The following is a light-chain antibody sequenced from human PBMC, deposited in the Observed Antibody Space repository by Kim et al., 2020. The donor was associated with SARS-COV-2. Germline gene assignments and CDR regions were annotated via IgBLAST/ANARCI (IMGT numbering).Light chain of an antibody. CDR2: DVT. CDR1: SSDVGGYDY. CDR3: SSYASINSVI. J-gene: IGLJ2*01. Sequence: QSALTQPASVSGSPGQSITISCTGTSSDVGGYDYVSWYQQHPGKAPKLVIYDVTKRPSGVSNRFSGSKSGNTASLTISGLQAEDEADFYCSSYASINSVIFGGGTKLTVL. V-gene: IGLV2-14*03.